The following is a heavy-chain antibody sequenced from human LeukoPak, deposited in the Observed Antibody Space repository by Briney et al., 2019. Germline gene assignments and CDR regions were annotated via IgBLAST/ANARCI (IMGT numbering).Heavy chain of an antibody. D-gene: IGHD1-26*01. CDR2: IYPGDSDT. CDR3: ARRWELLGWFDP. CDR1: GYNFTRYW. Sequence: GESLQISCKGSGYNFTRYWIGWMRQMPGKGLEWMGIIYPGDSDTRYSPSFQGQVTISADRSISTAYLQWTSLKASDTAMYYCARRWELLGWFDPWGQGTLVTVSS. V-gene: IGHV5-51*01. J-gene: IGHJ5*02.